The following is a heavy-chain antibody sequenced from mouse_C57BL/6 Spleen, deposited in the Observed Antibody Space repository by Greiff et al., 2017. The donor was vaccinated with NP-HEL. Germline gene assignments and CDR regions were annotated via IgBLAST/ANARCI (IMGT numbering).Heavy chain of an antibody. CDR2: FYPGSGST. J-gene: IGHJ3*01. CDR1: GYTFTSYW. Sequence: QVQLQQSGPELVKPGASVKMSCKASGYTFTSYWLTWVKQRPGQGLEWIGDFYPGSGSTNYNEKCKSKATLPVDTSSSTAYMQLSSLTSEDSAVYYCARDGTQFAYGGQGTLVTVSA. CDR3: ARDGTQFAY. D-gene: IGHD2-1*01. V-gene: IGHV1-55*01.